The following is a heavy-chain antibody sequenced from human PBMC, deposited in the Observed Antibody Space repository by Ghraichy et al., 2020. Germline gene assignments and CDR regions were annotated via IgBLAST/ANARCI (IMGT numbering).Heavy chain of an antibody. CDR2: IYSGGST. CDR3: ARVPGFS. CDR1: GFAVSSNY. D-gene: IGHD2/OR15-2a*01. V-gene: IGHV3-53*01. Sequence: GGSLRLSCAASGFAVSSNYMSWVRQAPGRGLEWVSFIYSGGSTYYADSVKGRFTISRDSSKNTLYLQMNSLRAEDTALYYCARVPGFSWGQGTLVTVSS. J-gene: IGHJ5*02.